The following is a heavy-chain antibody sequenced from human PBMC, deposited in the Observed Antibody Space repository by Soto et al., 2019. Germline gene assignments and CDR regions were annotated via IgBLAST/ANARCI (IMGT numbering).Heavy chain of an antibody. Sequence: QVQLVESGGGVVQPGTSLRLSCAASGFTFSHYGIHWVRQAPGKGLEWVALTWSGGRGENYADSVRGRFTVSRDNSKTTVYLQMNSLRVEDTAVYYCAKDDDTSSHFSLLDFRGQGTLVTVPS. D-gene: IGHD3-22*01. CDR1: GFTFSHYG. CDR3: AKDDDTSSHFSLLDF. J-gene: IGHJ4*02. CDR2: TWSGGRGE. V-gene: IGHV3-33*06.